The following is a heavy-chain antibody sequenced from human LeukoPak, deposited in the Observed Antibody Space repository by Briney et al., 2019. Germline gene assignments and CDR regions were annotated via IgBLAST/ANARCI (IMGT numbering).Heavy chain of an antibody. D-gene: IGHD6-13*01. CDR1: GGSISSYY. CDR2: IYYSGST. CDR3: ARLRYSSSWYPGPYFDY. Sequence: SETLSLTCTVSGGSISSYYWSWIRQPPGKGLEWIGYIYYSGSTNYNPSLKSRVTISVDTSKNQFSLKLSSVTAADTAVYYCARLRYSSSWYPGPYFDYWGQGTLVTVSS. V-gene: IGHV4-59*01. J-gene: IGHJ4*02.